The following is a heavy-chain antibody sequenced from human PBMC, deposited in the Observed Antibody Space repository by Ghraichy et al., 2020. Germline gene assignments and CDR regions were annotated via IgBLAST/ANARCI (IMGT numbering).Heavy chain of an antibody. CDR1: GFTFSGYS. Sequence: GESLNISCAASGFTFSGYSMSWVRQAPGKGLEWISYFSSSGYNIQYADSVKGRFTITRDNTKNSLYLQMNSLRDEDAAMYYCARVRTGYYGDYWGRGTLVTVSS. D-gene: IGHD3-9*01. V-gene: IGHV3-48*02. CDR3: ARVRTGYYGDY. CDR2: FSSSGYNI. J-gene: IGHJ4*02.